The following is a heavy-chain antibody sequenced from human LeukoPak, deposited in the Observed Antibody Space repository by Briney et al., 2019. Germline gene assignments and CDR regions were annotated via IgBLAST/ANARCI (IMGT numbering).Heavy chain of an antibody. J-gene: IGHJ4*02. CDR1: GFAFTSYA. D-gene: IGHD3-9*01. CDR3: AKNNILTGYALYYFDY. V-gene: IGHV3-23*01. Sequence: PGGSLRLSCTASGFAFTSYALSWVRQAPGKRLEWVSAISGSGGSTYYADSVKGRFTISRDNFKNTLYLQMNSLRAEDTAVYYCAKNNILTGYALYYFDYWGQGTLFTVSS. CDR2: ISGSGGST.